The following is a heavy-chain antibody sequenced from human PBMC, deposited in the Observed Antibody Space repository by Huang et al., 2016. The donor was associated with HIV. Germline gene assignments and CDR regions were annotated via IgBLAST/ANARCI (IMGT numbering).Heavy chain of an antibody. CDR2: IGSKAKGGKI. J-gene: IGHJ3*01. V-gene: IGHV3-49*05. CDR3: TRDYNLHPGEGAFDG. D-gene: IGHD1-1*01. Sequence: EVQLVESGGGLVKPGRSLRLTCTASGLTFGDYAMSWFRQAPVRGRERECHIGSKAKGGKIEDAPSVKCRCTIARDDSKRIAYLQMSSLKTEDAAVYYSTRDYNLHPGEGAFDGWGQGTMVTVSS. CDR1: GLTFGDYA.